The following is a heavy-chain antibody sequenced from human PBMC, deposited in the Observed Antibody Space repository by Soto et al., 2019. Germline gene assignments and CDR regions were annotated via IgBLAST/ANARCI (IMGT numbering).Heavy chain of an antibody. CDR3: AREAKGGSYYPPFD. V-gene: IGHV4-61*01. CDR1: GGSVSSGSYY. CDR2: IYYSGST. Sequence: QVQLQESGPGLVKPSETLSLTCTVSGGSVSSGSYYWIWIRQPPGKGLEWIGYIYYSGSTNYNPSLKSRGTISVDTSKKQYYLKLSSVTAADTAVYYCAREAKGGSYYPPFDWGQGTLVTVSS. J-gene: IGHJ4*02. D-gene: IGHD1-26*01.